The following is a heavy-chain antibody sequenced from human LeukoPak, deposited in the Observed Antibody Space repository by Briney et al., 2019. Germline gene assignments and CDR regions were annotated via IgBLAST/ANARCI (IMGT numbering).Heavy chain of an antibody. V-gene: IGHV1-69*13. CDR1: GGTFSSYA. CDR2: IIPILGTA. Sequence: SVKVSCKASGGTFSSYAISWVRQAPGQGLEWMGGIIPILGTANYAQKFQGRVTITADESTSTAYMELSSLRSEDTAVYYCARGGTGYCTNGVCYPYYYYMDVWGKGTTVTVSS. D-gene: IGHD2-8*01. CDR3: ARGGTGYCTNGVCYPYYYYMDV. J-gene: IGHJ6*03.